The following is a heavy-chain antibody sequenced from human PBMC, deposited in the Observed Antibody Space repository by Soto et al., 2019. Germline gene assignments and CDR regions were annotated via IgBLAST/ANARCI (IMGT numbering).Heavy chain of an antibody. CDR3: ARILDYYDSSGYRDYYFDY. Sequence: SGPTLVNPTQTLTLTCTFSGFSLSTSGMCVSWIRQPPGKALEWLALIDWDDDKYYSTSLKTRLTISKDTSKNQVVLTMTNMDPVDTATYYCARILDYYDSSGYRDYYFDYWGQGTLVTVSS. CDR2: IDWDDDK. V-gene: IGHV2-70*01. D-gene: IGHD3-22*01. CDR1: GFSLSTSGMC. J-gene: IGHJ4*02.